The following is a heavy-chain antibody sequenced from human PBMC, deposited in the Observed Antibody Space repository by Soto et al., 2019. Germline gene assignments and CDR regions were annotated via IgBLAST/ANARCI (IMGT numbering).Heavy chain of an antibody. CDR3: ARSPSNVLRFLEWLPKPPFDP. J-gene: IGHJ5*02. Sequence: VASVKVSCKASGYTFTSYAMHWVRQAPGQRLEWMGWINAGNGNTKYSQKFQGRVTITRDTSASTAYMELSSLRSEDTAVYYCARSPSNVLRFLEWLPKPPFDPWGQGTLVTVS. CDR1: GYTFTSYA. D-gene: IGHD3-3*01. CDR2: INAGNGNT. V-gene: IGHV1-3*01.